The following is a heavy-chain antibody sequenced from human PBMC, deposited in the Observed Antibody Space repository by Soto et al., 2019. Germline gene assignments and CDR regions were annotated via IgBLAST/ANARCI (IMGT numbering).Heavy chain of an antibody. Sequence: SVKVSCKASGGTFSSYAISWVRQAPGQGLEWMGGIIPIFGTANYAQKFQGRVTITADESTSTAYMELSSLRSEDTAVYYCARDGRGYNYGIDYWGQGTLVTVSS. CDR3: ARDGRGYNYGIDY. D-gene: IGHD5-12*01. V-gene: IGHV1-69*13. CDR1: GGTFSSYA. CDR2: IIPIFGTA. J-gene: IGHJ4*02.